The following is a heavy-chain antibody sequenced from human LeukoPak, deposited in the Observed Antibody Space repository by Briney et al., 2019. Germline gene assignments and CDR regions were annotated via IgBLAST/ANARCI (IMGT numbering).Heavy chain of an antibody. Sequence: GESLKISCKGSGYSFTSYWIGWVRQMPGKGLEWMGIIYPGDSDTRYSPSFQGQVTISADKSIGTAYLQWSSLKASDTAMYYCARVSEAMVRGVRQPYYYFDYWGQGTLVTVSS. CDR3: ARVSEAMVRGVRQPYYYFDY. CDR1: GYSFTSYW. D-gene: IGHD3-10*01. J-gene: IGHJ4*02. V-gene: IGHV5-51*01. CDR2: IYPGDSDT.